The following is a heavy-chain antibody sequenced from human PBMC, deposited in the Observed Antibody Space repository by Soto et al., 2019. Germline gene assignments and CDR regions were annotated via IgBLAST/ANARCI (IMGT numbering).Heavy chain of an antibody. Sequence: QVHLVQSGAEVKKPGASVNVSCKTSGYTFTRNGISWVRQAPGQGLEWMGWISPNSGNIKYAQKLQGRVIMTTDTSTSTAYMELRSLTSDDTALYYCVKDRDSNSWPSRDVWGPGTTVTVSS. D-gene: IGHD3-22*01. CDR3: VKDRDSNSWPSRDV. CDR2: ISPNSGNI. J-gene: IGHJ6*02. CDR1: GYTFTRNG. V-gene: IGHV1-18*01.